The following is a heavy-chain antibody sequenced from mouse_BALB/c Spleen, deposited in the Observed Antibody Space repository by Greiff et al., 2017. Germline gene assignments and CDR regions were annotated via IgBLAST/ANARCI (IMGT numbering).Heavy chain of an antibody. Sequence: EVQRVESGGGLVQPGGSLKLSCAASGFTFSSYAMSWVRQTPEKRLEWVASISSGGSTYYPDSVKGRFTISRDNARNILYLQMSSLRSEDTAMYYCARGAGPFDYWGQGTTLTVSS. CDR3: ARGAGPFDY. J-gene: IGHJ2*01. V-gene: IGHV5-6-5*01. CDR2: ISSGGST. CDR1: GFTFSSYA.